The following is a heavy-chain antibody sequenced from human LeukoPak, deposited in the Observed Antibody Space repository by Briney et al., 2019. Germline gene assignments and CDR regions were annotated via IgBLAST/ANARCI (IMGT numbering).Heavy chain of an antibody. CDR3: ARDRRYYFDY. CDR1: VFTFSDYP. V-gene: IGHV3-30*01. Sequence: GRSLRLSCVASVFTFSDYPMHWVRQAPGTGLEGVAVISYDSNYKYYAGSLKGRFTISRGNSNNTLYLQMDSLRPEDTAMYFCARDRRYYFDYWGQGTLVTVSS. J-gene: IGHJ4*02. CDR2: ISYDSNYK.